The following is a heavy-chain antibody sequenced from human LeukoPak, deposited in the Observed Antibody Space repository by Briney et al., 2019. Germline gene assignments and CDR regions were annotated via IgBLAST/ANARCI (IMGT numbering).Heavy chain of an antibody. CDR3: ARGLSDSSGYWPPDY. D-gene: IGHD3-22*01. V-gene: IGHV4-59*01. Sequence: SETLSLTCTVYGGSISSYFWSWNRQPPGKGLEWIGYIYYSGSTNYNPSLKSRVTISVDTSKNLFSLKLSSVTAADTAVYYCARGLSDSSGYWPPDYWGQGTLVTVSS. CDR2: IYYSGST. J-gene: IGHJ4*02. CDR1: GGSISSYF.